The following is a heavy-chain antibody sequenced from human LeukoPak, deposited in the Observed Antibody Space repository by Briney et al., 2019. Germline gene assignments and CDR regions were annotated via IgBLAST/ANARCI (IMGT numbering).Heavy chain of an antibody. J-gene: IGHJ4*02. CDR2: VLGDGRNR. Sequence: GGSLRLSFVASGFTFNSYAMHWVRQVPGKGLEWVAIVLGDGRNRYYADSVQGRFTISRDNSKNTLYLQMNSLRAEDTAIYYCARVWKGNYYDYWGQGTLVTVSS. D-gene: IGHD1-1*01. V-gene: IGHV3-30-3*01. CDR3: ARVWKGNYYDY. CDR1: GFTFNSYA.